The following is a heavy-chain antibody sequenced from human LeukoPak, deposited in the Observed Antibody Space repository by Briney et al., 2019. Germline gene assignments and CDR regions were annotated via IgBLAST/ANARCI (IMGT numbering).Heavy chain of an antibody. CDR2: ISGYNGNT. J-gene: IGHJ3*02. CDR1: GYTFNNYG. V-gene: IGHV1-18*01. D-gene: IGHD3-9*01. CDR3: GRASPYDVLGHDAYDI. Sequence: ASVKVSCKASGYTFNNYGISWVRQAPGQGLEWMGWISGYNGNTNYAQKLQGRVTMTTDTSASIAYMELRSLISDDTAVYYCGRASPYDVLGHDAYDIWGQGTMVTVSS.